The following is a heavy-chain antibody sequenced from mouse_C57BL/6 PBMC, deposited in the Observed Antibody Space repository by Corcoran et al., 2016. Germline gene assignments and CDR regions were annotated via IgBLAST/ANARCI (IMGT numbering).Heavy chain of an antibody. V-gene: IGHV1-26*01. Sequence: EVQLQQSGPELVKPGASVKISCKASGYTFTDYYMNWVKQSHGKSLEWIGDINPNNGGTSYNQKFKGKATLTVDKSSSTAYMELRSLTSEDSAVYYCARGTPLRDYWGQGTTLTVSS. J-gene: IGHJ2*01. CDR3: ARGTPLRDY. CDR1: GYTFTDYY. D-gene: IGHD1-1*01. CDR2: INPNNGGT.